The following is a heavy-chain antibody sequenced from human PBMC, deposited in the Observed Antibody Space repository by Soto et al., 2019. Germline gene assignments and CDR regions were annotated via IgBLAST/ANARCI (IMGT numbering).Heavy chain of an antibody. CDR1: GYSFTSHY. CDR2: IYPGGGNT. D-gene: IGHD3-3*01. Sequence: ASVKVSCKAIGYSFTSHYMHWVRQAPGQGLEWMGTIYPGGGNTGYAQKFQGRVTMTRNTSISTAYMELSSLRSEDTAVYYCARIDFWSGYYYGMDVWGQGTTVTVSS. CDR3: ARIDFWSGYYYGMDV. V-gene: IGHV1-46*01. J-gene: IGHJ6*02.